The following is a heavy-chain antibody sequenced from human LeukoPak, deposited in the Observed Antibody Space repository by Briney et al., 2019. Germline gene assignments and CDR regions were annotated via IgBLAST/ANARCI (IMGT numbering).Heavy chain of an antibody. Sequence: PGGSLRLSCAASGFTFSSYAMSWVRQAPGKGLEWVSAISGSGGSTYYADSVKGRFTISRDNSKNTLYLQMNSLRAEDTAVYYCAPSQLVYRGLDYWGQGTLVTVSS. V-gene: IGHV3-23*01. D-gene: IGHD6-13*01. J-gene: IGHJ4*02. CDR2: ISGSGGST. CDR3: APSQLVYRGLDY. CDR1: GFTFSSYA.